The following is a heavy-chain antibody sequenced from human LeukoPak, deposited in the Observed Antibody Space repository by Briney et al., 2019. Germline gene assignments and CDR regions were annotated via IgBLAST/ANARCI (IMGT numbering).Heavy chain of an antibody. CDR2: INSDGGST. CDR3: ARDLGPRN. CDR1: GFTFSSYW. D-gene: IGHD7-27*01. Sequence: GGSLRLSCAASGFTFSSYWMHWVRQAPGKGLVWVSHINSDGGSTAYADSVKGRFTISRDNAKKTLYLQMNSLSAEDTAVYYCARDLGPRNWGQGTLVTVSS. V-gene: IGHV3-74*01. J-gene: IGHJ4*02.